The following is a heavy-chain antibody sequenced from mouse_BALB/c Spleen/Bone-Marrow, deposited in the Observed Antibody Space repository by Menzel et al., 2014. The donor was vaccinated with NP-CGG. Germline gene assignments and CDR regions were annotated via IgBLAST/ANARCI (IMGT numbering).Heavy chain of an antibody. V-gene: IGHV14-3*02. CDR3: AFYYCGSCLFAY. CDR2: IDPANGNT. CDR1: GFNIKDTY. D-gene: IGHD1-1*01. J-gene: IGHJ3*01. Sequence: VQLQQPGAELVKPWASVKLSSTAYGFNIKDTYMHWVKQRPEQGLEWMGRIDPANGNTKYDPKFQRKATITADTSSNTSYLKLSSLTSEATAVYSCAFYYCGSCLFAYWREGTLVTIS.